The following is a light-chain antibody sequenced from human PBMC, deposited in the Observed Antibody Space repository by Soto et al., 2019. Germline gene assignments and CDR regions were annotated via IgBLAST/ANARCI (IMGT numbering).Light chain of an antibody. V-gene: IGLV2-18*02. Sequence: QSVLTQPPSVSGSPGQSVTISCTGTSSDVGSYNRVSWYQQPPGTAPKLLIYEVSNRPSGVPDRFSGSKSGNTASLTISGLQAEDEADYYCSSYKSSSTWVFGGGTKVTVL. CDR2: EVS. J-gene: IGLJ3*02. CDR1: SSDVGSYNR. CDR3: SSYKSSSTWV.